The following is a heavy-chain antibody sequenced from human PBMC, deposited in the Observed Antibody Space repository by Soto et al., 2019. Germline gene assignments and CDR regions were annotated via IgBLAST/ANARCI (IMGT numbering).Heavy chain of an antibody. CDR1: GGTFSSYA. CDR2: IIPIFGTA. Sequence: QVQLVQSGAEVKKPGSSVKVSCKASGGTFSSYAISRVRQAPGQGLEWMGGIIPIFGTANYAQKFQGRVTITADESTSTAYMELSSLRSEDTAVYYCGGGDYGYYYYGMDVWGQGTTVTVSS. CDR3: GGGDYGYYYYGMDV. D-gene: IGHD4-17*01. V-gene: IGHV1-69*01. J-gene: IGHJ6*02.